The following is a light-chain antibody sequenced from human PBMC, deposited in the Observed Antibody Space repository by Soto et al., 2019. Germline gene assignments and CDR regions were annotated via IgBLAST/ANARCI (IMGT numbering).Light chain of an antibody. Sequence: KVLTRPQAPLPVSQGGRATPSCRASQSFSNTLAWYQQKPGQAPRLLIYGASRRATGFPARFSGSGSGTDFTLTISSLQSEDFAVYYCQQYDNWPWTFGQGTKVEI. J-gene: IGKJ1*01. CDR3: QQYDNWPWT. CDR2: GAS. V-gene: IGKV3-15*01. CDR1: QSFSNT.